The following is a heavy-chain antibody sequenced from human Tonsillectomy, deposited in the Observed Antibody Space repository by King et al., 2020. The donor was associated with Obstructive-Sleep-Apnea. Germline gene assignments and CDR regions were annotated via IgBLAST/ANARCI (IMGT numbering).Heavy chain of an antibody. CDR1: GFTFSSYW. CDR3: AREASYDILTGYFSPNYYYYGMDV. D-gene: IGHD3-9*01. Sequence: VQLVESGGGLVQPGGSLRLSCAASGFTFSSYWMSWVRQAPGKGLGWVANIKQDGSEKYYVDSVKGRFTISRDNAKNSLYLQMNSLRAEDTAVYYCAREASYDILTGYFSPNYYYYGMDVWGQGTTVTVSS. J-gene: IGHJ6*02. V-gene: IGHV3-7*01. CDR2: IKQDGSEK.